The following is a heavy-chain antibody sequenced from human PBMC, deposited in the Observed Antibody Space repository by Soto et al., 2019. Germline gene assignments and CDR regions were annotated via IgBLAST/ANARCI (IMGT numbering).Heavy chain of an antibody. CDR3: ARDVFSGSGSYYSYPMDV. CDR1: GFTFSSYA. J-gene: IGHJ6*02. Sequence: GGSLRLSCAASGFTFSSYAMHWVRQATGKGLEWVAVISYDGSNKYYADSVKGRFTISRDNSKNTLYLQMNSLRAEDTAVYYCARDVFSGSGSYYSYPMDVWGQGTTVTVSS. V-gene: IGHV3-30-3*01. D-gene: IGHD3-10*01. CDR2: ISYDGSNK.